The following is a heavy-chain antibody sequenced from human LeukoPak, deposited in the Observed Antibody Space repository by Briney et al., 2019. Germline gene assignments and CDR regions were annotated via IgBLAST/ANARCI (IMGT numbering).Heavy chain of an antibody. CDR1: GLTFSSYA. CDR3: ARASTMVRGVRGWAFDI. CDR2: ISGSGGST. Sequence: GGSLRLSCAASGLTFSSYAMSWGRQAPGKGLEWVSAISGSGGSTYYADSVKGRFTISGDNSKNTLYLQMNSLRAEDTGVYYCARASTMVRGVRGWAFDIWGQGTMVTVSS. V-gene: IGHV3-23*01. D-gene: IGHD3-10*01. J-gene: IGHJ3*02.